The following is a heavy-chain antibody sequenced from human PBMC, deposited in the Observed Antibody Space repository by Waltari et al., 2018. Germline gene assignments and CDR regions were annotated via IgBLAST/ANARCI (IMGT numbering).Heavy chain of an antibody. CDR2: IIPIFGTA. J-gene: IGHJ6*03. Sequence: QVQLVQSGAEVKKPGSSVKVSCKASGGTFSRYAISWVRQAPGQGLEWMGGIIPIFGTANYAQKFQGRVTITADESTSTAYMELSSLRSEDTAVYYCARGNYEVPDYYYYYMDVWGKGTTVTISS. CDR3: ARGNYEVPDYYYYYMDV. V-gene: IGHV1-69*12. CDR1: GGTFSRYA. D-gene: IGHD1-7*01.